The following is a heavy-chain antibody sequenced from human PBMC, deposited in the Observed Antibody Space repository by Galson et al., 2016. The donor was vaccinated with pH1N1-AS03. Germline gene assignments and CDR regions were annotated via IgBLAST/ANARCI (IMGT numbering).Heavy chain of an antibody. J-gene: IGHJ3*02. Sequence: SLRLSCAASGFSFSTYAMSWVRQAQGMGPEWVSSISASGGDTYYADSVKGRFTISRDNAKNSLNLQMNSLSSDDTAVYYCAREANSEGGHNQDAFDMWGQGTMVTVSS. CDR1: GFSFSTYA. CDR3: AREANSEGGHNQDAFDM. V-gene: IGHV3-21*04. D-gene: IGHD1-26*01. CDR2: ISASGGDT.